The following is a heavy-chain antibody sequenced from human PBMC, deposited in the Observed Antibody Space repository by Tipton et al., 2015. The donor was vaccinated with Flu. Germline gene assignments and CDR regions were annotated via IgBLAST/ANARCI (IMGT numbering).Heavy chain of an antibody. CDR3: ARGGYSYGYGKNYYYYGMDV. V-gene: IGHV4-61*02. J-gene: IGHJ6*02. D-gene: IGHD5-18*01. CDR1: GGSISSGSYY. Sequence: TLSLTCTVSGGSISSGSYYWSWIRQPAGKGLEWIGRIYTSGSTNYNPSLKSRVTISVDTSKNQFSLKLSSVTAADTAVYYYARGGYSYGYGKNYYYYGMDVWGQGTTVTVSS. CDR2: IYTSGST.